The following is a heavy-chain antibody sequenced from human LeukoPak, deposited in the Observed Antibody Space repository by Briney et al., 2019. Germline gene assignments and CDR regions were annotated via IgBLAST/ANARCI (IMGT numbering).Heavy chain of an antibody. CDR3: ARVVYDILTGYFSSFDC. D-gene: IGHD3-9*01. Sequence: PGGSLRLSCEASGFTFDEYGMSWVRQVPGKGLEWVAGINWNGGSTGYADSVKGQFTISRDNAKNSLYLQMNSLRAEDTAFYYCARVVYDILTGYFSSFDCWGQGTLVTVSS. V-gene: IGHV3-20*04. CDR1: GFTFDEYG. J-gene: IGHJ4*02. CDR2: INWNGGST.